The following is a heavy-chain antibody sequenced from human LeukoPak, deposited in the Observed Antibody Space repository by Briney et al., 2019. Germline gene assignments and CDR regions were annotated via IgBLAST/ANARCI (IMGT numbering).Heavy chain of an antibody. CDR3: ARSLSPGRLPYYFDY. J-gene: IGHJ4*02. D-gene: IGHD5/OR15-5a*01. V-gene: IGHV4-39*07. Sequence: PSETLSLTCTVSGGSISSSSYYWGWIRQPPGKGLEWIGSIYYSGSTYYNPSLKSRVTISVDTSKNQFSLKLSSVTAADTAVYYCARSLSPGRLPYYFDYWGQGTLVTVSS. CDR2: IYYSGST. CDR1: GGSISSSSYY.